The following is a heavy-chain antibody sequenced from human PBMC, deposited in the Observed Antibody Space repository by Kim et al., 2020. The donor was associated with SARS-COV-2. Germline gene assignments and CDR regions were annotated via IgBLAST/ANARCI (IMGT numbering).Heavy chain of an antibody. D-gene: IGHD3-3*01. V-gene: IGHV3-30*07. Sequence: KGRFTISRDNSKHTLYLQMNSLRAEDTAVYYCASSPKITIFGVVPSYFDYWGQGTLVTVSS. CDR3: ASSPKITIFGVVPSYFDY. J-gene: IGHJ4*02.